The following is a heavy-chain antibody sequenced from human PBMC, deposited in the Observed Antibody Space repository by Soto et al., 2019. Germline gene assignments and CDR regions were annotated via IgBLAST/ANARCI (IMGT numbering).Heavy chain of an antibody. Sequence: QVPLVQSGAEVKKPGASVKVSCQASGYTFNTHAIYWVRQAPGQRPEWMGWINPANGNTKYSPKFQDRITITRDTSASAAYMELRSLTSEDTALYFCAREVKPLFRELAGWFDPCGQGTLVTVSS. CDR1: GYTFNTHA. CDR2: INPANGNT. J-gene: IGHJ5*02. D-gene: IGHD1-7*01. V-gene: IGHV1-3*01. CDR3: AREVKPLFRELAGWFDP.